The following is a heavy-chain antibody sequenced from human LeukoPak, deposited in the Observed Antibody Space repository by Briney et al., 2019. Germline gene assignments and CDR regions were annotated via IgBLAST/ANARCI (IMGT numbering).Heavy chain of an antibody. D-gene: IGHD2-2*01. Sequence: NSGGSLRLSCAASGFTFSGYSMNWVRQAPGKGLEWVSSISSSSSFIYYADSVKGRFTISRDNAKNSLYLQMNSLRAEDTAVYYCARDPPLGSCSTISCPHLDYWGQGTLVTVSS. CDR1: GFTFSGYS. V-gene: IGHV3-21*01. CDR3: ARDPPLGSCSTISCPHLDY. CDR2: ISSSSSFI. J-gene: IGHJ4*02.